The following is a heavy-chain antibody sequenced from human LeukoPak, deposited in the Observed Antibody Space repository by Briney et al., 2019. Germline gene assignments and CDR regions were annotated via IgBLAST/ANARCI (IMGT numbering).Heavy chain of an antibody. Sequence: ASVKVSCKASGYTFTSYGISWVRQAPGQGLEWMGWISAYNGNTNYAQKLQGRVTMTRDTSISTAYMELSRLRSDDTAVYYCAKTKYSSSSYYFDYWGQGTLVTVSS. CDR1: GYTFTSYG. CDR2: ISAYNGNT. D-gene: IGHD6-6*01. CDR3: AKTKYSSSSYYFDY. J-gene: IGHJ4*02. V-gene: IGHV1-18*01.